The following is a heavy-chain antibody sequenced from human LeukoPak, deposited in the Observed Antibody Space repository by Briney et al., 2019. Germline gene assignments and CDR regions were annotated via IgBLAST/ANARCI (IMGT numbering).Heavy chain of an antibody. Sequence: GGSLRLSCAASGFTFSSYTIKWVRQAPGKGPEWVSEISGSGDNTYYADSVKGRFTISRDNSKNTLYLQMNSLRDEDTAVYYCAKDRAYCSSSTCLDQDFWGQGTLVTVSS. V-gene: IGHV3-23*01. CDR1: GFTFSSYT. CDR2: ISGSGDNT. CDR3: AKDRAYCSSSTCLDQDF. J-gene: IGHJ4*02. D-gene: IGHD2/OR15-2a*01.